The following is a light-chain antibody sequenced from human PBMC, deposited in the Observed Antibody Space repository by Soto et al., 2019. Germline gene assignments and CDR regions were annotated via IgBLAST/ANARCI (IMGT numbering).Light chain of an antibody. CDR1: QSINTW. Sequence: DIQLSQSPSTLSASPGDRVTLTCRASQSINTWLAWYQQKPGKAPSLLIYDAASLESGVPSRFSGRGAGTEFTLIISSLQPEDCATYFCQEYSSKFRTFGHGTKVEI. J-gene: IGKJ1*01. V-gene: IGKV1-5*01. CDR2: DAA. CDR3: QEYSSKFRT.